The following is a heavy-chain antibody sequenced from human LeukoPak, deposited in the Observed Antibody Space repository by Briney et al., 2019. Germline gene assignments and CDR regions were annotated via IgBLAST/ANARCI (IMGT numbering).Heavy chain of an antibody. CDR1: GGSVSSGVDY. J-gene: IGHJ5*02. V-gene: IGHV4-61*08. CDR2: IYHSGST. D-gene: IGHD6-19*01. CDR3: ARLNVYSSGWYPNWFDP. Sequence: SETLSLTCTVSGGSVSSGVDYWSWIRQPPGKGLEWIGYIYHSGSTNYNPSLKSRVTILVDTSNNQFSLKVTSVTAADTAVYYCARLNVYSSGWYPNWFDPWGQGTRVTVSS.